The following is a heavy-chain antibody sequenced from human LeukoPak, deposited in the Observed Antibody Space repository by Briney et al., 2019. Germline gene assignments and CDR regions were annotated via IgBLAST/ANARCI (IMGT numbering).Heavy chain of an antibody. CDR2: ISYDGSNK. V-gene: IGHV3-30*18. CDR1: GFTFSSYG. J-gene: IGHJ6*02. D-gene: IGHD5-18*01. Sequence: GGSLRLSCAASGFTFSSYGMHWVRQAPGKGLEWVAVISYDGSNKYYADSVKGRFTISRDNSKNTLYLQMNSLRAEDTAVYYCAKHLASSTLWLLYYYYGMDVWAKGPRLTSP. CDR3: AKHLASSTLWLLYYYYGMDV.